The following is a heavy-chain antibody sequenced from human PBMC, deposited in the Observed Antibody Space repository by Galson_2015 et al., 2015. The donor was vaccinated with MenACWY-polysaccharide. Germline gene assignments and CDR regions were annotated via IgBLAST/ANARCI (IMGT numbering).Heavy chain of an antibody. CDR3: AREPWVRGVFLDQ. CDR2: IKQDGSEK. J-gene: IGHJ4*02. Sequence: SLRLSCAASGFTFSSFWMSWVRQAPGKELVWVASIKQDGSEKYLVDSVKGRFTISRDNAENSLFLQMNSLRAEDTAVYYCAREPWVRGVFLDQWRQGTLVTVSS. V-gene: IGHV3-7*01. D-gene: IGHD3-10*01. CDR1: GFTFSSFW.